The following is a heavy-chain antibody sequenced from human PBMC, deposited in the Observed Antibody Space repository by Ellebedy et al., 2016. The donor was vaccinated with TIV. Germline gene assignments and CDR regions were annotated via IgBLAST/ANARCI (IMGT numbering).Heavy chain of an antibody. CDR3: ARDGWELSMDFDY. CDR1: GGSFSGYY. D-gene: IGHD1-26*01. J-gene: IGHJ4*02. V-gene: IGHV4-34*01. Sequence: SETLSLTXAVYGGSFSGYYWSWIRQPPGKGLEWIGSIYYSGSTYYNPSLKSRVTISVDTSKNQFSLKLSSVTAADTAVYYCARDGWELSMDFDYWGQGTLVTVSS. CDR2: IYYSGST.